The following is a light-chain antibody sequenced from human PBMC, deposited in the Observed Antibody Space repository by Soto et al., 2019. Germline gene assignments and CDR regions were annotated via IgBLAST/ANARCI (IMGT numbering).Light chain of an antibody. CDR3: CSYAGTTSFV. Sequence: QSVLTQPASVSGSPGQSITISCTGSSSDVGSNNFVSWYQQHPGKAPQFMIYEGSKRPPGISNRFSGSKSGNTASLTISGLQAEDEADYYCCSYAGTTSFVFGGGTKLTV. V-gene: IGLV2-23*01. J-gene: IGLJ2*01. CDR2: EGS. CDR1: SSDVGSNNF.